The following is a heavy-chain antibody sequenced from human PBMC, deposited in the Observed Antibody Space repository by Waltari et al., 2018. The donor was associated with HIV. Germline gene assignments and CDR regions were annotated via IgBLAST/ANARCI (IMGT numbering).Heavy chain of an antibody. V-gene: IGHV1-69*08. CDR2: GIPVAGTT. J-gene: IGHJ4*02. Sequence: QVSLVQSGAEVKKPGSSVTISCKASGGAFISHSFNWVRQAPGQGLERMGRGIPVAGTTNKAKRFQDRVTITADKITTTVYMELRSLRLDDTAMYYCASARETMGVDFDSWGQGTPVTV. CDR1: GGAFISHS. D-gene: IGHD3-10*01. CDR3: ASARETMGVDFDS.